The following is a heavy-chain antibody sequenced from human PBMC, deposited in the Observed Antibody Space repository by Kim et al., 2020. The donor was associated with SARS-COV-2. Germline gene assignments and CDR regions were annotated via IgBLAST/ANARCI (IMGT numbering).Heavy chain of an antibody. J-gene: IGHJ6*02. V-gene: IGHV4-34*01. CDR2: INRSGST. D-gene: IGHD6-19*01. CDR3: ARVLGRGMAVAVSFNYYGLDY. Sequence: SETLSLTCVLSGGSFIGYYWSWIRQPPGKGVEGIGEINRSGSTNYNPSLKSRVSMSVDTSKKQFSLKVSSVIAADTAVYYCARVLGRGMAVAVSFNYYGLDYWGQGPAVSVSS. CDR1: GGSFIGYY.